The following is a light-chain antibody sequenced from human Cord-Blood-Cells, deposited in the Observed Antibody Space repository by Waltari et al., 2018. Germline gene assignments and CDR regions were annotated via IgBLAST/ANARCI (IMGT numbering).Light chain of an antibody. J-gene: IGLJ1*01. Sequence: QSALTQPASVSGSPGQSISTSCTGTRIDVGVYNYVSWYQQHPGKAPKLMIYDVSNRPSGVSNRFSGSKSGNTASLTISGLQAEDEADYYCSSYTSSSTYVFGTGTKVTVL. CDR3: SSYTSSSTYV. CDR1: RIDVGVYNY. V-gene: IGLV2-14*01. CDR2: DVS.